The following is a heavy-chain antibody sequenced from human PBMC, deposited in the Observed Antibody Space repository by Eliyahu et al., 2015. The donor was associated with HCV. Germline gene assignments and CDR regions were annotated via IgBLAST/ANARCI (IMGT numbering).Heavy chain of an antibody. CDR3: AKGGQFPHYYYPIDV. V-gene: IGHV3-23*01. D-gene: IGHD5-24*01. J-gene: IGHJ6*02. Sequence: EVQLLESGGGLXQPGGSLRLSCAASGFTFXNYAMCWVRQAPGKGLEWVSIIXGRGSNTYYGDSVKGRFTISRDNSKNTLFLQINSLRVDDTAVYYCAKGGQFPHYYYPIDVWGQGTTVTVSS. CDR1: GFTFXNYA. CDR2: IXGRGSNT.